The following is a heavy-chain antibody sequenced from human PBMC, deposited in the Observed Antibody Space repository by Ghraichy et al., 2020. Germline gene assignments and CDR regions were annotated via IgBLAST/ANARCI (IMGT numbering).Heavy chain of an antibody. CDR2: IRSSGTI. CDR3: ARDRSLRD. Sequence: GGLTLSCAASGFTFSSYSMNWVRQAPGKGLEWVSYIRSSGTIYYADSVKGRFMISRDNAKNSLYLQMNNLRAEDTAVYYCARDRSLRDWGQGTLVTVSS. V-gene: IGHV3-48*01. J-gene: IGHJ4*02. CDR1: GFTFSSYS. D-gene: IGHD3-10*01.